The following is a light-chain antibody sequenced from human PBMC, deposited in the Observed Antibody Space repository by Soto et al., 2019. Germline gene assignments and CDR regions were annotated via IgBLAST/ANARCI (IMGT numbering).Light chain of an antibody. CDR3: SSYTSSSTLLYV. CDR1: ISDVGGYNY. CDR2: EVS. J-gene: IGLJ1*01. V-gene: IGLV2-14*01. Sequence: QSVLTQPSSGSGSPGQAITISCTGTISDVGGYNYVSWYQQHPGKAPKLMIYEVSNRPSGVSNRFSGSKSGDTASLTISGLQAEDKVDYYCSSYTSSSTLLYVFGTGTKVTVL.